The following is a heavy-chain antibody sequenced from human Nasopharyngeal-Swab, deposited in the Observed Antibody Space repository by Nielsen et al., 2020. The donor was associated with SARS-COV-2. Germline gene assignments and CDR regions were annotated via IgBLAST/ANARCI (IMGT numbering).Heavy chain of an antibody. J-gene: IGHJ3*01. V-gene: IGHV3-11*01. CDR2: ISSSGSTI. Sequence: GGSLRLSCAASGFTFSDYYMSWIRQAPGKGLEWVSYISSSGSTIYYADTVTGRFTISRDNAKHSLYLQMNSLSAEDTAVYYCARAADHDPDAFDVWGQGTMVTVSS. CDR3: ARAADHDPDAFDV. CDR1: GFTFSDYY.